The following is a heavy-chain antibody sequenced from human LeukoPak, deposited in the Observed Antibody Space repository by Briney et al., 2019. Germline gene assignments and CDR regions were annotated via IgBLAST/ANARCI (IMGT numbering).Heavy chain of an antibody. CDR3: ARDPPYSSSWYVRFDY. D-gene: IGHD6-13*01. CDR1: GFTFSSYW. V-gene: IGHV3-21*01. Sequence: GGSLRLSCAASGFTFSSYWMNWVRQAPGKGLEWVSSISSSSSYIYYADSVKGRFTISRDNAKNSLYLQMNSLRAEDTAVYYCARDPPYSSSWYVRFDYWGQGTLVTVSS. CDR2: ISSSSSYI. J-gene: IGHJ4*02.